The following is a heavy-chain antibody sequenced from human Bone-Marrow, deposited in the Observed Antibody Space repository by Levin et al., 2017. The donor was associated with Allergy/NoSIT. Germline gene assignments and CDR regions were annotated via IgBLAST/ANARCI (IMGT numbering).Heavy chain of an antibody. CDR2: TSTDGSNT. CDR1: GFAFSGYW. J-gene: IGHJ4*02. Sequence: GGSLRLSCAASGFAFSGYWMQWVRQAPGEGLVWVSRTSTDGSNTQYADSVRGRFTISRDNAKNTVYLQMNSLRAEDTAVYYCARGSYDYWGQGTLVTVSS. CDR3: ARGSYDY. D-gene: IGHD1-26*01. V-gene: IGHV3-74*03.